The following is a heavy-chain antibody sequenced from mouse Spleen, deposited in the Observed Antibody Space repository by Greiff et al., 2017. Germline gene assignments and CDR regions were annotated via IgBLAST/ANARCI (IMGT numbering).Heavy chain of an antibody. J-gene: IGHJ4*01. V-gene: IGHV5-9-1*02. CDR2: ISSGGDYI. Sequence: EVRLVESGEGLVKPGGSLKLSCAASGFTFSSYAMSWVRQTPEKRLEWVAYISSGGDYIYYADTVKGRFTISRDNARNTLYLQMSSLKSEDTAMYYCTREDYGNFYAMDYWGQGTSVTVSS. CDR3: TREDYGNFYAMDY. D-gene: IGHD2-1*01. CDR1: GFTFSSYA.